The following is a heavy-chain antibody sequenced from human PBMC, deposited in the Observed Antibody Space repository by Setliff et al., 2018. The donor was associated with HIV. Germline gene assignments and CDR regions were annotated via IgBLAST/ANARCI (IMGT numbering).Heavy chain of an antibody. CDR2: INPGGGST. D-gene: IGHD5-12*01. V-gene: IGHV1-46*01. CDR1: GYTFTNYY. J-gene: IGHJ4*02. Sequence: ASVKVSCKASGYTFTNYYMHWVRQAPGRGLEWMGIINPGGGSTSYAQKFQGRISMTSDTSTSTVYMELSSLRSEDTAVYYCARGPLCGYDRGYFDYWGQGTLVTVSS. CDR3: ARGPLCGYDRGYFDY.